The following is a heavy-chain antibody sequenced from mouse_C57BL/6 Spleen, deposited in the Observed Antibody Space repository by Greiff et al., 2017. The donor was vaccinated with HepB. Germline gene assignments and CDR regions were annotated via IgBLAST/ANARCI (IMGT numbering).Heavy chain of an antibody. J-gene: IGHJ1*03. Sequence: VQLQESDAELVKPGASVKISCKVSGYTFTDHTIHWMKQRPEQGLEWIGYIYPRDGSTKYNEKFKGKATLTADKSSSTAYMQLNSLTSEDSADYFCERKGISTRGNPLWYFDVWGTGTTVTVSS. CDR1: GYTFTDHT. V-gene: IGHV1-78*01. D-gene: IGHD2-1*01. CDR3: ERKGISTRGNPLWYFDV. CDR2: IYPRDGST.